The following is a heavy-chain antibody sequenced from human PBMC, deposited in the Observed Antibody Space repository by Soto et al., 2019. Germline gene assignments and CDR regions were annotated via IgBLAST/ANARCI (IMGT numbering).Heavy chain of an antibody. CDR1: GGTFSSYA. V-gene: IGHV1-69*01. CDR3: ASQTHGGGGWFDP. CDR2: IIPIFGTA. J-gene: IGHJ5*02. D-gene: IGHD3-16*01. Sequence: QVQLVQSGAEVKKPGSSVKVSCKASGGTFSSYAISWVRQAPGQGLEWMGGIIPIFGTANYAQKFQGRVTITAVESTSTAYMERRSLRSEDTAVYYCASQTHGGGGWFDPWGQGTLVTVSS.